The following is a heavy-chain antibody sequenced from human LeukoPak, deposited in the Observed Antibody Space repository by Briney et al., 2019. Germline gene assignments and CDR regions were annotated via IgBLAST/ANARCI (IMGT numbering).Heavy chain of an antibody. J-gene: IGHJ4*02. V-gene: IGHV3-64*01. D-gene: IGHD3-3*01. CDR1: GFTFSSYA. CDR3: ARDPLEDYDFWSGSFDY. Sequence: QPGGSLRLSCAASGFTFSSYAMPWVRQAPGKGLEYVSAISSNGGSTYYANSVKGRFTISRDNSKNTLYLQMGSLRAEDMAVYYCARDPLEDYDFWSGSFDYWGQGTLVTVSS. CDR2: ISSNGGST.